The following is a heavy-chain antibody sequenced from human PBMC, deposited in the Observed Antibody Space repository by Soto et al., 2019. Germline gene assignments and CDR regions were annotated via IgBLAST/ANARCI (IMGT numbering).Heavy chain of an antibody. CDR1: GGSMTGYF. D-gene: IGHD3-16*01. CDR3: ARTHWGSGTEY. CDR2: VYNSGNT. V-gene: IGHV4-4*07. J-gene: IGHJ4*02. Sequence: QVQLQESGPGLVKPSETLSLTCTVSGGSMTGYFWSWIRQPAGKALEWIGHVYNSGNTDYNPSLASRITMAVDTSKRQFSLKVKSVTAADTAVYYCARTHWGSGTEYWGQGILVTVSS.